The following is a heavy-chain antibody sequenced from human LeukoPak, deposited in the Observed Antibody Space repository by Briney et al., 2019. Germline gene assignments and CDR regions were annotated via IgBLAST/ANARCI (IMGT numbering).Heavy chain of an antibody. V-gene: IGHV3-20*04. CDR1: GFTFDDYG. Sequence: GGSLRLSCAASGFTFDDYGMSWVRQAPGKGLEWVSGINWNGGSTGYADSVKGRFTISRDNAKSSLYLQMNSLRAEDTALYYCAREKHCGGNCYAFDIWGQGTMVTVSS. D-gene: IGHD2-21*02. J-gene: IGHJ3*02. CDR2: INWNGGST. CDR3: AREKHCGGNCYAFDI.